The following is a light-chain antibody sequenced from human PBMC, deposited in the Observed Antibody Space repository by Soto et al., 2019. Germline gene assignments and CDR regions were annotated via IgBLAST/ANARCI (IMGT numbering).Light chain of an antibody. CDR1: QSISSN. J-gene: IGKJ4*01. CDR3: QQYYDWPLVT. Sequence: MTQSPATLSVSPGERVTFSCRASQSISSNLAWYQQKPGQAPRLLIYGASTRATHIPDRFSGSGFETEFTLSVSSLQSEDFAIYYCQQYYDWPLVTFGGGTKVDIK. V-gene: IGKV3-15*01. CDR2: GAS.